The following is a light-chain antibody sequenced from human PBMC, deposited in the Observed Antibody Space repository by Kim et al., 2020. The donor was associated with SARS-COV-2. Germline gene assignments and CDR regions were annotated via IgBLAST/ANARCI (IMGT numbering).Light chain of an antibody. J-gene: IGLJ3*02. Sequence: ALGQPARTTCGGNNNGSKSVHWYQQKPGQAPVLVIYRDSNRPSGIPGRVSGSNSGNTATLTISRAQAGDEADYYCQVWDSSTGVFGGGTQLTVL. CDR2: RDS. CDR1: NNGSKS. V-gene: IGLV3-9*01. CDR3: QVWDSSTGV.